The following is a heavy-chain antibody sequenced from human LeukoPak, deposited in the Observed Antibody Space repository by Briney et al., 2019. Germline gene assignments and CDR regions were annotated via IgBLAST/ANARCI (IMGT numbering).Heavy chain of an antibody. Sequence: GGSLRLSCAASGFTFSSYAMSWVRQAPGKGLEWVSAISGSGGSTYYTDSVKGRFTISRDNSKNTLYVQMNSLRAKDTAVYYCAKGPKYSAVVPANWFDPWGQGTLVTVSS. CDR3: AKGPKYSAVVPANWFDP. CDR1: GFTFSSYA. V-gene: IGHV3-23*01. J-gene: IGHJ5*02. CDR2: ISGSGGST. D-gene: IGHD2-2*01.